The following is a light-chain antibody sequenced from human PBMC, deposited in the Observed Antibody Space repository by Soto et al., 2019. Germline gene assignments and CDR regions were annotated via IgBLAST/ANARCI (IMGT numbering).Light chain of an antibody. Sequence: EFVLTQSPGTLSLSPGERATLSCRASQTVSNNYLAWYQQKPGQAPRLLIYGASSRATGIPDRFSGSGSGTDFTLTISRLEPEDFAVYYCQQYGSTHTFGGGTKVDIK. V-gene: IGKV3-20*01. CDR2: GAS. CDR1: QTVSNNY. J-gene: IGKJ4*01. CDR3: QQYGSTHT.